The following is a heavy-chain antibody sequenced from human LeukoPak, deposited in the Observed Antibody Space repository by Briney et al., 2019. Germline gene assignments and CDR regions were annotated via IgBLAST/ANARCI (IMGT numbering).Heavy chain of an antibody. Sequence: PSETLSLTCTVSGGSISSYYWGWIRQPPGKGLEWIGYIYYSGSTNYNPSLKSRVTISVDTSKNQFSLKLSSVTVADTAVYYCARDRSYCGGDCQIAAWFDPWGQGTLVTVSS. D-gene: IGHD2-21*01. CDR2: IYYSGST. V-gene: IGHV4-59*01. CDR3: ARDRSYCGGDCQIAAWFDP. CDR1: GGSISSYY. J-gene: IGHJ5*02.